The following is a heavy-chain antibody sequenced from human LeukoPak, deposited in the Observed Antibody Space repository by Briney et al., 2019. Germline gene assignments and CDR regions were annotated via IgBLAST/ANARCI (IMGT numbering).Heavy chain of an antibody. J-gene: IGHJ4*02. D-gene: IGHD2-2*01. CDR2: ISADGRIQ. Sequence: GGSLRLSCAASGFTFSTYSIHWVRQAPGKGLEWVTVISADGRIQYYSDSVKGRFTISRDNSLNTLHLQMNSLRTGDTAVYYCAKDLGGYCSSTSCYPLGYWGQGTLVTVSS. V-gene: IGHV3-30*18. CDR3: AKDLGGYCSSTSCYPLGY. CDR1: GFTFSTYS.